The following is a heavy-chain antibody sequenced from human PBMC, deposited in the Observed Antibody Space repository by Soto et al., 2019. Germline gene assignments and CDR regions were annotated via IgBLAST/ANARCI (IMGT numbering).Heavy chain of an antibody. Sequence: GGSLRLSCAASGFTFSSYAMSWVRQAPGKGLEWVSYISSSGSTVYYADSVKGRFTFSRDNGKNSLYLQMNSLRVEDTAVYYCARVSRRNTFDVWGQGTMVTVSS. CDR2: ISSSGSTV. CDR1: GFTFSSYA. CDR3: ARVSRRNTFDV. J-gene: IGHJ3*01. V-gene: IGHV3-48*04.